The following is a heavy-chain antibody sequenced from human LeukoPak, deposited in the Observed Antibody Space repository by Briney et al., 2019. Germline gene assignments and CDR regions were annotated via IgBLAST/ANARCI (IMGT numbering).Heavy chain of an antibody. Sequence: SETLSLTCAVYGGSFSGYYWSWIRQPPGKGLEWIGEINHSGSTNYNPSLKSRVTITVDTSKNQFSLKLSSVTAADTAVYYCAREHEGYYFDYWGQGTLVTVSS. CDR2: INHSGST. J-gene: IGHJ4*02. CDR1: GGSFSGYY. V-gene: IGHV4-34*01. CDR3: AREHEGYYFDY.